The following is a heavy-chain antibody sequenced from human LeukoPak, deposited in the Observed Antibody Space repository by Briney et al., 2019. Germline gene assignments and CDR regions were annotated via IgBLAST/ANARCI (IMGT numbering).Heavy chain of an antibody. Sequence: SETLSLTCTVLGGFISSYHWSCIRQLPVQPLLWIGYIYYSGSTNYNPSLKSRVTISVDTSKNQFSLKLSSVTAADTAVYYCARDYYGDFYFDYWGQGTLVTVSS. J-gene: IGHJ4*02. CDR2: IYYSGST. V-gene: IGHV4-59*01. D-gene: IGHD4-17*01. CDR3: ARDYYGDFYFDY. CDR1: GGFISSYH.